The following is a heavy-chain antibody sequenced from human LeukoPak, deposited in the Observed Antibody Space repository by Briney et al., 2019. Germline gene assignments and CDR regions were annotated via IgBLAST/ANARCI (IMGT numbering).Heavy chain of an antibody. J-gene: IGHJ3*02. D-gene: IGHD5-18*01. V-gene: IGHV3-33*01. CDR1: GFTFSSYG. CDR3: ARGPIPQLWLRAARDAFDI. CDR2: IWYDGSNK. Sequence: GRSLRLSCAASGFTFSSYGMHWVRQAPGKGLEWVAVIWYDGSNKYYADSVKGRFTISRDNSKNTLYLQMNSLRAEDTAVYYCARGPIPQLWLRAARDAFDIWGQGTMVTVSS.